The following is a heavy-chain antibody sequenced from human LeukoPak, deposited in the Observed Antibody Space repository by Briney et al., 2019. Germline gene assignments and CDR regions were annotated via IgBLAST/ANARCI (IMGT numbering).Heavy chain of an antibody. J-gene: IGHJ4*02. CDR3: ARVQRVKFPLKYYFDY. V-gene: IGHV1-8*01. CDR2: MNPNSGNT. D-gene: IGHD3-10*01. Sequence: ASVKVSSKASGYSFTSYDINWVRQATGQGLEWMGWMNPNSGNTGYAQKFQGRVTMTRSTSISTAYMELSSLRSEDTAVYYCARVQRVKFPLKYYFDYWGQGTLVTVSS. CDR1: GYSFTSYD.